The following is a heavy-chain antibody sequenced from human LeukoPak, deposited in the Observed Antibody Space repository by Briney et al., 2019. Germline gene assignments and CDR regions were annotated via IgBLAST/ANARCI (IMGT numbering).Heavy chain of an antibody. Sequence: GGSLRLSCAVSGFTFSDYCMTWVRQTPGKGLEWVANIRQDGRDETYVNSVKGRFTISRDNAKKSLYLQMNSLRAEDTALYYCAKDRSGYDFDGMDVWGQGTTVTVSS. J-gene: IGHJ6*02. D-gene: IGHD5-12*01. V-gene: IGHV3-7*03. CDR1: GFTFSDYC. CDR2: IRQDGRDE. CDR3: AKDRSGYDFDGMDV.